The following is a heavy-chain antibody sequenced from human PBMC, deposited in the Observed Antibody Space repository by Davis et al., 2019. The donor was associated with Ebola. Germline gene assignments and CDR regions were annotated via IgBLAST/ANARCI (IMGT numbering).Heavy chain of an antibody. CDR2: ISSGSYYI. Sequence: GESLKISCAASGFIVSDKYMNWVRQAPGKGLEWVSSISSGSYYIYYADSLKGRFTISRDNAKNSLYLQMNSLRPEDTAVYHCARGGYYDSSGYSHAAFDIWGQGTMVTVSS. CDR3: ARGGYYDSSGYSHAAFDI. D-gene: IGHD3-22*01. V-gene: IGHV3-21*01. J-gene: IGHJ3*02. CDR1: GFIVSDKY.